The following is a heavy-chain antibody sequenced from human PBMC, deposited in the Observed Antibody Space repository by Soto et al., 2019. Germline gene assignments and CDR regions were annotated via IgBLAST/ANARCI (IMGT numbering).Heavy chain of an antibody. CDR1: GVTFKDYG. D-gene: IGHD3-16*01. V-gene: IGHV3-30*03. J-gene: IGHJ2*01. CDR3: ARDGWGSNWYFDL. CDR2: ISYDGKQT. Sequence: GGSLRLSCGAPGVTFKDYGMHWVRQAPGKGLEWVAVISYDGKQTYYADSVKGRFTISKDKSKRTLFLQMNSLRVDDTAVYYCARDGWGSNWYFDLWGRGPLVTVYS.